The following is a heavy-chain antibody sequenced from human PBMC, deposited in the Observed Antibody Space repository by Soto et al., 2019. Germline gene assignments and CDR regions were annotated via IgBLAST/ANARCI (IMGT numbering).Heavy chain of an antibody. CDR3: AQTWGSYREVFDY. V-gene: IGHV3-23*01. J-gene: IGHJ4*01. CDR2: ISGIGGGGST. Sequence: GGSLRLSCAASGFTFSSHLRHWVRQAPGQGLEWVSGISGIGGGGSTFYTDSVKGRFTISRDNSKNTLYLQMSSLRVEDTAIYYCAQTWGSYREVFDYWGHGTLVTVS. CDR1: GFTFSSHL. D-gene: IGHD3-16*02.